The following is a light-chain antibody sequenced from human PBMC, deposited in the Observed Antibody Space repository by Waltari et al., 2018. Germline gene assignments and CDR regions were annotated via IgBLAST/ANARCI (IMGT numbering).Light chain of an antibody. CDR1: SSDVGSYNL. J-gene: IGLJ3*02. V-gene: IGLV2-23*02. CDR3: CSYAGSSTWV. CDR2: EVN. Sequence: QSALTQPASVSGSPGQSIPISCTGTSSDVGSYNLVPWFQQHPGKAPKLIISEVNERPSGVSNRFSGSKSGNTASLTISGLQADDEADYYCCSYAGSSTWVFGGGTKLTVL.